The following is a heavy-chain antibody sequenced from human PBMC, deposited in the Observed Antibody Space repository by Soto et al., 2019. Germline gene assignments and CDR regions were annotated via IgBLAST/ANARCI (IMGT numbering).Heavy chain of an antibody. D-gene: IGHD5-12*01. CDR1: GFTFSNYA. J-gene: IGHJ4*02. Sequence: HPGGSLRLSCAASGFTFSNYAMSWVRQAPGKGLEWVSGISGNSGQIDYADSVKGRFTISRDNAKNSLYLQMNSLRAEDTALYYCARNSMATTRGTLDYWGQGTLVTVSS. CDR3: ARNSMATTRGTLDY. V-gene: IGHV3-23*01. CDR2: ISGNSGQI.